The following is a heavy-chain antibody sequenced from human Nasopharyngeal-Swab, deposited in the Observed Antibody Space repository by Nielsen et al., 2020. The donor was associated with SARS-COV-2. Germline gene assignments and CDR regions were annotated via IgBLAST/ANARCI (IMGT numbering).Heavy chain of an antibody. CDR2: INNSGST. CDR3: ARDPGGYDVLTGYYHYYYYMDA. J-gene: IGHJ6*03. Sequence: WIRQPPGKGLEWIGYINNSGSTNYNPSLKSRVTISVDTSKNQFSLKLSSVTAADTAVYYCARDPGGYDVLTGYYHYYYYMDAWGKGTTVTVSS. V-gene: IGHV4-59*12. D-gene: IGHD3-9*01.